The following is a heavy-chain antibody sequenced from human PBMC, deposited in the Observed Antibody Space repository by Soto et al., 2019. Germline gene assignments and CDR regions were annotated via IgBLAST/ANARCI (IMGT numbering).Heavy chain of an antibody. D-gene: IGHD1-1*01. CDR2: RSGSGYST. CDR1: GFTFSSYA. J-gene: IGHJ6*02. CDR3: VSPWNDRTYYHFGLDV. Sequence: GGSLRLSCAASGFTFSSYAMSWVRQAPGKGLEWAAVRSGSGYSTNYADSVKGRFTISRDNSKSTLYLQMDSLRAEDTATYYCVSPWNDRTYYHFGLDVWGQGTTVTVSS. V-gene: IGHV3-23*01.